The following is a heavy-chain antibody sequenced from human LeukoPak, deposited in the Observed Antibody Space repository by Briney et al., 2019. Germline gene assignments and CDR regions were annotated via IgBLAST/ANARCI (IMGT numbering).Heavy chain of an antibody. Sequence: GGSLRLSCAASGFTLSTYSMHWLRQAPGKGLEWVSSITTSHTYIYYADSVRDRFTISRDNANNSLYLQMSSLRAEDTALYYCARGKGARHYDWLVNDFWGQGTLVTVSS. CDR3: ARGKGARHYDWLVNDF. V-gene: IGHV3-21*01. CDR2: ITTSHTYI. D-gene: IGHD3-9*01. J-gene: IGHJ4*02. CDR1: GFTLSTYS.